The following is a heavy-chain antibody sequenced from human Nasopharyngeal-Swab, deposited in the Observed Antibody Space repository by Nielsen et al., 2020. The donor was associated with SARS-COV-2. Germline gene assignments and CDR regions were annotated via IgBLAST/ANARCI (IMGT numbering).Heavy chain of an antibody. D-gene: IGHD3-22*01. V-gene: IGHV4-30-4*01. CDR3: ARGSTYYYDSTLSEIDY. Sequence: SETLSLTCTVSGGSISSGDYYWSWIRQPPGKGLEWIGYIYHSGSTYYNPSLKSRVTISVDTSKNQFSLKLSSVTAADTAVYYCARGSTYYYDSTLSEIDYWGQGTLVTVSS. CDR2: IYHSGST. CDR1: GGSISSGDYY. J-gene: IGHJ4*02.